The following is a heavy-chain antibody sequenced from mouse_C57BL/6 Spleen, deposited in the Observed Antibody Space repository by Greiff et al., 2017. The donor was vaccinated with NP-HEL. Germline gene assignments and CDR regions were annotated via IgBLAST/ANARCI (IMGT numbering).Heavy chain of an antibody. J-gene: IGHJ3*01. V-gene: IGHV7-3*01. CDR3: ARYTYGSEFAY. CDR2: IRNKANGYTT. Sequence: VQLKESGGGLVQPGGSLSLSCAASGFTFTDYYMSWVRQPPGKALEWLGFIRNKANGYTTEYSASVKGRFTISRDNSQSILYLQMNALRAEDSATYYCARYTYGSEFAYWGQGTLVTVSA. CDR1: GFTFTDYY. D-gene: IGHD1-1*01.